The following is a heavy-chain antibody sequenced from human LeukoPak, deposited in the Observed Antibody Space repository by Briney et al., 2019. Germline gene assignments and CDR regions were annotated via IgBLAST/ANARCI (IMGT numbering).Heavy chain of an antibody. CDR1: GYTFTGYY. V-gene: IGHV1-2*04. Sequence: RASVKVSCKASGYTFTGYYMHWVRQAPGQGLEWMEWINPNSGGTNYAQKFQGWVTMTRDTSISTAYMELSRLRSDDTAVYYCAREATFVKGMDVWGQGTTVTVSS. D-gene: IGHD5-12*01. CDR2: INPNSGGT. CDR3: AREATFVKGMDV. J-gene: IGHJ6*02.